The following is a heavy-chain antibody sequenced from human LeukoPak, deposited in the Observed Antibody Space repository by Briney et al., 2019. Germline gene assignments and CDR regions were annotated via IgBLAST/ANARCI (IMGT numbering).Heavy chain of an antibody. V-gene: IGHV4-59*01. CDR3: ARGGGYSSGWEYYFDY. Sequence: SETLSLTCTVSGGSISSYYWSCIRQPPGKGLEWIGDIYYSGSTNYNPSLKGRVTISVDTSKNQFSLKLSSVTAADMAVYYCARGGGYSSGWEYYFDYWGQGTLVTVSS. CDR1: GGSISSYY. CDR2: IYYSGST. D-gene: IGHD6-19*01. J-gene: IGHJ4*02.